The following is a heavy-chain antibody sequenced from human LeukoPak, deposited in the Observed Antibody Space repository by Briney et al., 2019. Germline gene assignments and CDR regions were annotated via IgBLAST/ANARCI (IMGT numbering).Heavy chain of an antibody. CDR2: IYYSGST. CDR1: GGSISSYY. V-gene: IGHV4-59*12. Sequence: SETLSLTCTVSGGSISSYYWSWVRQPPGKGLEWIGYIYYSGSTNYNPSLKSRVTISVDTSKNQFSLKLSSVTAADTAVYYCARDSGTTGEVKFDPWGQGTLVTVSS. J-gene: IGHJ5*02. D-gene: IGHD3-10*01. CDR3: ARDSGTTGEVKFDP.